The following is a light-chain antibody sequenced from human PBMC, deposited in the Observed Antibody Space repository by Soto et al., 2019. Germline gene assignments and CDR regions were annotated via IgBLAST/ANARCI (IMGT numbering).Light chain of an antibody. V-gene: IGKV2-40*01. CDR1: QSLLDSDDGNTY. CDR3: MQRIEFPLT. CDR2: TVS. Sequence: DIVMTQTPLSLPVTPGEPASISCGSSQSLLDSDDGNTYFDWYLQKPGQSPQLLIYTVSYRASGVPDRFSGSGSGTDFTLKISRVEAEDVGVYYCMQRIEFPLTFGGGTKVDIK. J-gene: IGKJ4*01.